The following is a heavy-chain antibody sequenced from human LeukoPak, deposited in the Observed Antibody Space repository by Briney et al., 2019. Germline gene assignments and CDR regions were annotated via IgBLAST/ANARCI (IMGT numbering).Heavy chain of an antibody. V-gene: IGHV4-34*01. CDR2: INHSGST. CDR1: GGSFSGYY. J-gene: IGHJ4*02. Sequence: SETLSLTCAVYGGSFSGYYWSWIRQPPGKGLEWIGEINHSGSTNYNPSLKSRVTISVDTSKNQFSLKLSSGTAADTAVYYCARGRPIAGYDYWGQGTLVTVSS. D-gene: IGHD1-14*01. CDR3: ARGRPIAGYDY.